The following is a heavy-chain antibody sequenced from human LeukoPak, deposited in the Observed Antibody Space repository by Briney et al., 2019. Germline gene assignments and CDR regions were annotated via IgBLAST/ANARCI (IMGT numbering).Heavy chain of an antibody. CDR3: ARAPVLGGLYYYDSSGSLDY. Sequence: ASVKVSCKASGYTFTSYGISWVRQAPGQGLEWMGWISAYNGNTNYAQKLQGRVTMTTDTSTSTAYMELRSLRSDDTAVYYCARAPVLGGLYYYDSSGSLDYWGQGTLVTVSS. CDR1: GYTFTSYG. D-gene: IGHD3-22*01. J-gene: IGHJ4*02. V-gene: IGHV1-18*01. CDR2: ISAYNGNT.